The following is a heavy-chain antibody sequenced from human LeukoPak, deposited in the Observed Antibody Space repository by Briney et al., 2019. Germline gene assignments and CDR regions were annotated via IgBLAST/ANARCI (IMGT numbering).Heavy chain of an antibody. Sequence: SVKVSCKASGFTFTSSAVQWVRQARGQRLEWIGWIVVGSGNTNYAQKFQERVTITRDMSTSTAYMELSSLRSEDTAVYYCARGGLGAPGAFDIWGQGTMVTVSS. J-gene: IGHJ3*02. CDR1: GFTFTSSA. V-gene: IGHV1-58*01. D-gene: IGHD3-16*01. CDR2: IVVGSGNT. CDR3: ARGGLGAPGAFDI.